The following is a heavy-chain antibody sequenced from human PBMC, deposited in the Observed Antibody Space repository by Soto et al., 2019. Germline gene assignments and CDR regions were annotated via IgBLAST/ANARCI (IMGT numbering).Heavy chain of an antibody. Sequence: ASVKVSCKASGYTFNNYDSHCVRQAPGHGLEWMGWMNPNSGNTGYAQNFRGRVTMTQNTAIGTAYMELSSLRSDDTATYYCTRAYGAETFDFWGQGTRVTVSS. V-gene: IGHV1-8*02. CDR3: TRAYGAETFDF. D-gene: IGHD3-10*01. CDR2: MNPNSGNT. J-gene: IGHJ5*01. CDR1: GYTFNNYD.